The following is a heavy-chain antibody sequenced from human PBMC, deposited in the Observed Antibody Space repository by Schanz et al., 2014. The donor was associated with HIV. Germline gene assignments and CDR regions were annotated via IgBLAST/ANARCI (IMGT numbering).Heavy chain of an antibody. CDR3: ARGDAALGDY. Sequence: VQLVESGGGLVKPGGSLSLSCVASGFTFGDHYMTWIRQAPGKGLEWVAHITGPGDTMYYADSVKGRFTISRDNAKNSLNLQLKSLRAEDTAVYYCARGDAALGDYWGQGTLVTVSS. V-gene: IGHV3-11*01. CDR2: ITGPGDTM. J-gene: IGHJ4*02. D-gene: IGHD5-18*01. CDR1: GFTFGDHY.